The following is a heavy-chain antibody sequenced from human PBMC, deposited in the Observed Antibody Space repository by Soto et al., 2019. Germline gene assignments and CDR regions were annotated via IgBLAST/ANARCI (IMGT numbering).Heavy chain of an antibody. Sequence: ASVKVSCKASGYTFTSYDINWVRQATGQGLEWTGWMNPNSGNTGYAQKFQGRVTMNRNTSISTAYMKLSSLRSEDTAVYYCARGQLWFDYWGQGTLVTVSS. CDR1: GYTFTSYD. D-gene: IGHD5-18*01. CDR2: MNPNSGNT. V-gene: IGHV1-8*01. CDR3: ARGQLWFDY. J-gene: IGHJ4*02.